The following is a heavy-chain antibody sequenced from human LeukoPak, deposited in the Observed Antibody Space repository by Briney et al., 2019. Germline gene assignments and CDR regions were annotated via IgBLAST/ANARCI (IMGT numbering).Heavy chain of an antibody. D-gene: IGHD6-13*01. CDR3: ARDIRSWRDFDY. CDR1: GGSISSSSYY. V-gene: IGHV4-39*07. J-gene: IGHJ4*02. Sequence: SETLSLTCTVSGGSISSSSYYWGWIRQPPGKGLEWIGSIYYSGSTYYNPSLKSRVTISVDTSKNQFSLKLSSVTAADTAVYYCARDIRSWRDFDYWGQGTLVTVSS. CDR2: IYYSGST.